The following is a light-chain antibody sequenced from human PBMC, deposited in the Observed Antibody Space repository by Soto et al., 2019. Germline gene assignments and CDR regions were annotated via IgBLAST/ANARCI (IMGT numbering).Light chain of an antibody. CDR2: DVT. Sequence: QSVLSQPPSASGSPGQSVTISCTGTSSDIGGYNYVSWYQQYPGKAPKLMIYDVTKRPSGVPDRFSGSKSGNTASLTVSGLQPEDEADYYCCSYAGSNTHVFGTGTKLTVL. CDR3: CSYAGSNTHV. V-gene: IGLV2-8*01. CDR1: SSDIGGYNY. J-gene: IGLJ1*01.